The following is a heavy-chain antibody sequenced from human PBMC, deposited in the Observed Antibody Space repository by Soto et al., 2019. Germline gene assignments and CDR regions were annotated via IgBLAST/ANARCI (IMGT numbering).Heavy chain of an antibody. Sequence: EVQLVESGGNLIQPGGSLRLSCAASGFTFSSYWMHWVRQAPGKGLVWVSRINSDGSSTSYVDSVKGRFTISRDNAKITLYLQMNSLSVEDTAVYYCARRGQEGPGLAHWGQGTLVTVSS. CDR1: GFTFSSYW. J-gene: IGHJ5*02. V-gene: IGHV3-74*01. CDR2: INSDGSST. D-gene: IGHD3-16*01. CDR3: ARRGQEGPGLAH.